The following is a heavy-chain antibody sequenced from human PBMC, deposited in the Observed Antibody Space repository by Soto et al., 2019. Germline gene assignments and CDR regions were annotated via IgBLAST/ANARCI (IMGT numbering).Heavy chain of an antibody. CDR3: VRESRGAMGFDY. CDR2: IGTTGDT. CDR1: AFTFSNYG. V-gene: IGHV3-13*04. D-gene: IGHD5-18*01. Sequence: PGGSLRLSCAASAFTFSNYGMHWVRQVTGKGLEWVSVIGTTGDTYYSGSVKGRFTISRENAKNSLYLQMNSLRAGDTAVYYCVRESRGAMGFDYWGQGTLVTVSS. J-gene: IGHJ4*02.